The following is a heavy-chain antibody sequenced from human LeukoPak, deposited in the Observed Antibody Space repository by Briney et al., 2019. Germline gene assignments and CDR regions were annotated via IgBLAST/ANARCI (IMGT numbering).Heavy chain of an antibody. CDR3: ARDVVVTSSPDAFDI. CDR2: ISNSGTT. CDR1: GDSVTSGGYF. D-gene: IGHD2-21*02. V-gene: IGHV4-31*03. Sequence: SQTLSLTCTASGDSVTSGGYFWTWIRQHPGKGLEWIGYISNSGTTSYNPSVKSRVSISVDISNNQFSLRLSSVTAADTAVYYCARDVVVTSSPDAFDIWGQGTMVTVS. J-gene: IGHJ3*02.